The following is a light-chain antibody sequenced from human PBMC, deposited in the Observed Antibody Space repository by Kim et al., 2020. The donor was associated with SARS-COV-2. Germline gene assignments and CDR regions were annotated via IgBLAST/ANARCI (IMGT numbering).Light chain of an antibody. CDR2: GAS. CDR3: QHYGTSSRA. J-gene: IGKJ1*01. V-gene: IGKV3-20*01. Sequence: EVVLTQSPGTPSLSPGERATLSCRASQTVSSNYLAWYQQKPGQSPRLLNFGASSRATAIPDRFSGSGSGTDISITISSLAPEDFAVYYWQHYGTSSRAFGHGTKVEIK. CDR1: QTVSSNY.